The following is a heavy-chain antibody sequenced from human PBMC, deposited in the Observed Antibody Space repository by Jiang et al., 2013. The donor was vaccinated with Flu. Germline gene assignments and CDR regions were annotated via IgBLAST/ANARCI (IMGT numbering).Heavy chain of an antibody. Sequence: PGLVKPSETLSLTCTVSGGSISSHYWSWIRQPPGKGLEWIGYIYYSGSTNYNPSLKSRVTISVDTSKNQFSLKLNSVTAADTAVYYCARDGGNSWYFDYWGQGALVTVSS. CDR3: ARDGGNSWYFDY. D-gene: IGHD4-23*01. CDR1: GGSISSHY. CDR2: IYYSGST. V-gene: IGHV4-59*11. J-gene: IGHJ4*02.